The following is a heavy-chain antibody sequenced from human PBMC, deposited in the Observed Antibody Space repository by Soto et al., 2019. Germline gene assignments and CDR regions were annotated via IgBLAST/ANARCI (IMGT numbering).Heavy chain of an antibody. CDR3: ARETAYYDFWSGYYTPRGASNWFDP. D-gene: IGHD3-3*01. CDR1: GGSISSYY. J-gene: IGHJ5*02. CDR2: IYYSGST. Sequence: PSETLSLTCTVSGGSISSYYWSWIRQPPGKGLEWIGYIYYSGSTNYNPSLKSRVTISVDTSKNQFSLKLSSVTAADTAVYYCARETAYYDFWSGYYTPRGASNWFDPWGQGTLVTVSS. V-gene: IGHV4-59*01.